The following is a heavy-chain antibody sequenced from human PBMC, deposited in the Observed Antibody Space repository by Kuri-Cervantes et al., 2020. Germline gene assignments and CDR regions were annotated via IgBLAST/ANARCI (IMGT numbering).Heavy chain of an antibody. V-gene: IGHV3-7*04. D-gene: IGHD6-19*01. CDR3: ARAYTSGLDY. CDR1: GFSFINAW. Sequence: GGSLRLSCAASGFSFINAWMNWVRLAPGKGLEWVANIKQDGSEKYYVDSVKGRFTISRDNAKNSLYLQMNSLRAEDTAVYYCARAYTSGLDYWGQGTLVTVSS. J-gene: IGHJ4*02. CDR2: IKQDGSEK.